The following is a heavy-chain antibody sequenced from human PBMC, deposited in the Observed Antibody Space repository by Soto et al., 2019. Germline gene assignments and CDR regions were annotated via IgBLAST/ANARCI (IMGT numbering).Heavy chain of an antibody. D-gene: IGHD2-15*01. Sequence: GFLRLSCEPSGFTFSAYGMSWVRQGPGKGLEWVSTIGRGDDKYYADSVKGRFTITTGTSKNTPVLKMNSLRAADTALYFCAKDGTKGGQHYCGMDLWGQGTTVTVSS. V-gene: IGHV3-23*01. J-gene: IGHJ6*02. CDR1: GFTFSAYG. CDR2: IGRGDDK. CDR3: AKDGTKGGQHYCGMDL.